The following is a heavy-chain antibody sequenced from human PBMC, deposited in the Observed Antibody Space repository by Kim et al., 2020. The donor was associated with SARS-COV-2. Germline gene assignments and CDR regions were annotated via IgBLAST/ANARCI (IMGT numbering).Heavy chain of an antibody. Sequence: GGSLRLSCAASGFAFSRYAMTWVRQAPGKGLEWVSTTTDDGADTKYEDSVKGRFTLSRANSKNTLHLQMKNLRADDTAIYYCTKGIGPNYPGSRTFDMWG. CDR2: TTDDGADT. J-gene: IGHJ3*02. V-gene: IGHV3-23*01. CDR1: GFAFSRYA. D-gene: IGHD1-7*01. CDR3: TKGIGPNYPGSRTFDM.